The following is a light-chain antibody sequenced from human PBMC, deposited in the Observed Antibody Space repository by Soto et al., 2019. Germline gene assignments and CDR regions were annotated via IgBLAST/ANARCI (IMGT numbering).Light chain of an antibody. CDR3: QQYGSSPPT. CDR2: GAS. V-gene: IGKV3-20*01. Sequence: EIVLTQSPGTLSLSPGERATLSCRASQILSSSYVAWYQQKPGPSPRLLIYGASSRATGIPDRLSGSGSGTDFTLTISRLEPEDFAVYYCQQYGSSPPTFGQGTKVEIK. J-gene: IGKJ1*01. CDR1: QILSSSY.